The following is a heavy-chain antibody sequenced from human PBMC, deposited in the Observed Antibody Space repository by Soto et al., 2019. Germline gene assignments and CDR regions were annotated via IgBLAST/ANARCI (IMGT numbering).Heavy chain of an antibody. V-gene: IGHV1-69*01. D-gene: IGHD2-15*01. J-gene: IGHJ6*02. CDR2: VIPIFGTA. Sequence: QVQLVQSGAEVKKPGSSVKVSCKASGGTFSSYAISWVRQAPGQGLEWMGGVIPIFGTANYAQKFQGRVTITAEESTSTAYMELSSLRSEDTAVYYCASNSGTVVTSPYFYYYGMDVWGQGTTVTVSS. CDR3: ASNSGTVVTSPYFYYYGMDV. CDR1: GGTFSSYA.